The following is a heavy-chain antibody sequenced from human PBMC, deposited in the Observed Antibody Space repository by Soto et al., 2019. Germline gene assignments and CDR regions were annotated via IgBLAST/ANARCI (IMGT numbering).Heavy chain of an antibody. CDR3: AGWLLENDAFDI. J-gene: IGHJ3*02. Sequence: SETLSLTCTVSGGSISSYYWSWIRQPPGKGLEWIGYIYYSGSTNYNPSLKSRVTISVDTSKNQFSLKLSSVTAADTAVYYCAGWLLENDAFDIWGQGTMVTVSS. D-gene: IGHD5-12*01. CDR1: GGSISSYY. CDR2: IYYSGST. V-gene: IGHV4-59*01.